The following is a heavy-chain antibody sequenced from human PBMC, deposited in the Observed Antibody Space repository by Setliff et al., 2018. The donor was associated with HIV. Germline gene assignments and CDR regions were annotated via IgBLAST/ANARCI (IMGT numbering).Heavy chain of an antibody. V-gene: IGHV5-51*01. J-gene: IGHJ4*02. D-gene: IGHD3-22*01. CDR1: GYSFTNYW. CDR3: ARLSGLYYYDSSGYYYGHYFDY. CDR2: IYPGDSDT. Sequence: GESLKISCKGSGYSFTNYWIGWVRQMPGKGLDWLGIIYPGDSDTRYSPSFQGQVTISADKSISTAYLQWSSLKASDTAMYYCARLSGLYYYDSSGYYYGHYFDYWGQGTLVTVSS.